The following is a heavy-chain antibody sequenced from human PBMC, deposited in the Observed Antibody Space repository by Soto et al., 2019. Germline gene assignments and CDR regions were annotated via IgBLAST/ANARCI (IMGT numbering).Heavy chain of an antibody. D-gene: IGHD3-16*01. J-gene: IGHJ4*02. CDR3: ARDWGGEGTFDY. CDR1: GFTLSSYS. Sequence: EVQLVESGGGLVKPGGSLRLSCAASGFTLSSYSMNWVRQAPGKGLEWVTSISSSSTYIYYADSVKGRFTISRDNAKNSLYLQMNSLRGEDTAVYNCARDWGGEGTFDYWGQGTLVTVSS. V-gene: IGHV3-21*01. CDR2: ISSSSTYI.